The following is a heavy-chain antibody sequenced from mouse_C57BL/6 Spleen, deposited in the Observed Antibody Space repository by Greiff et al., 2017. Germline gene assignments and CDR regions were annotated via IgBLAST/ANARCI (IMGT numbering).Heavy chain of an antibody. J-gene: IGHJ3*01. Sequence: VQLQQSGPELVKPGASVKIYCKASGYAFSSSWMNWVKQRPGKGLEWIGRISPGDGDTNYNGKFKGKATLTADKSSSTAYMQLSSLTSEDSAVYFCASSRSYYYYDGAWFAYWGQGTLVTVSA. CDR2: ISPGDGDT. D-gene: IGHD2-4*01. V-gene: IGHV1-82*01. CDR3: ASSRSYYYYDGAWFAY. CDR1: GYAFSSSW.